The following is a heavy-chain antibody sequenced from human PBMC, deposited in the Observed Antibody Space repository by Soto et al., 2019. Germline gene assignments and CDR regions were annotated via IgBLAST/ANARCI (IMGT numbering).Heavy chain of an antibody. V-gene: IGHV3-30*18. CDR1: GFTFSSYG. D-gene: IGHD3-3*01. CDR2: ISYDGSNK. CDR3: AKAACGPLRFFRVQPFYYYGMDL. Sequence: GGSLRLSCAASGFTFSSYGMHWVRQAPGKGLEWVAVISYDGSNKYYADSVKGRFTISRDNSKNTLYLQMNSLRAEDTAVYYCAKAACGPLRFFRVQPFYYYGMDLWGQGTTVTVSS. J-gene: IGHJ6*02.